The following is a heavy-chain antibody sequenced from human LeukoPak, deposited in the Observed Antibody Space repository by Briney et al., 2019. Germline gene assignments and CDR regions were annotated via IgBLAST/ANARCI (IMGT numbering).Heavy chain of an antibody. D-gene: IGHD1-26*01. CDR2: IYYSGST. CDR3: ARLAYSGSYY. J-gene: IGHJ4*02. Sequence: KPSETLSLTCTVSGGSISSSSYYWGWIRQPPGKGLEWIGSIYYSGSTYYNPFLKSRVTISVDTSKNQFSLKLSSVTAADTAVYYCARLAYSGSYYWGQGTLVTVSS. V-gene: IGHV4-39*01. CDR1: GGSISSSSYY.